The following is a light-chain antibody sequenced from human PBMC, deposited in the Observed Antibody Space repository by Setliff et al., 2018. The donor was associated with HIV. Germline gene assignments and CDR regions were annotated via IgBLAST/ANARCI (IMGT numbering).Light chain of an antibody. Sequence: QSVLTQPPSASGSPGQSVTISCTGTSSDVGSYNLVSWYQQHPGKAPKVMIYEVSKRPSGVSNRFSGSKSGNTASLTISGLQAEDEADYYCCSYAGSSTYVFGTGTKVTVL. V-gene: IGLV2-23*02. CDR1: SSDVGSYNL. CDR2: EVS. J-gene: IGLJ1*01. CDR3: CSYAGSSTYV.